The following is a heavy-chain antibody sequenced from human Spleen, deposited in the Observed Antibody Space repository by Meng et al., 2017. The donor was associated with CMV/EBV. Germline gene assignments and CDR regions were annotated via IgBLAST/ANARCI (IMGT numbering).Heavy chain of an antibody. V-gene: IGHV3-30-3*01. J-gene: IGHJ5*02. D-gene: IGHD3-9*01. CDR2: ISYDGSNK. Sequence: MHWVRQAPGKGLEWVAVISYDGSNKYYADSVKGRFTISRDNSKNTLYLQMNSLRAEDTAVYYCAREEVFTPSYYDILTGYYLEYWFDPWGQGTLVTVSS. CDR3: AREEVFTPSYYDILTGYYLEYWFDP.